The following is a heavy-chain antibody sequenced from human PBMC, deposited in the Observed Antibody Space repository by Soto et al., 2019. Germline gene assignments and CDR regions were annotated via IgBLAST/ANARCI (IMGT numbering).Heavy chain of an antibody. CDR2: IIPIFGTA. D-gene: IGHD3-22*01. CDR3: ATTIFGKSVVITTRSAFDI. J-gene: IGHJ3*02. V-gene: IGHV1-69*13. Sequence: SVKVSCKASGGAFSSYAISWVRQAPGQGLEWMGGIIPIFGTANYAQKFQGRVTITADESTSTAYMELSSLRSEDTAVYYCATTIFGKSVVITTRSAFDIWGQGTMVTVSS. CDR1: GGAFSSYA.